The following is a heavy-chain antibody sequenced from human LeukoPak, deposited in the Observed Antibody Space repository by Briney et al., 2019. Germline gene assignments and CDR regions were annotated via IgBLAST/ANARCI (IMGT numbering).Heavy chain of an antibody. CDR1: GGPFSGYY. CDR3: AREGYYDYVWGSYRYTGYNWFDP. Sequence: SETLSLTCAVYGGPFSGYYWSWIRQPPGKGLEWIGEINHSGSTNYNPSLKSRVTISVDTSKNQFSLKLSSVTAADTAVYYCAREGYYDYVWGSYRYTGYNWFDPWGQGTLVTVSS. D-gene: IGHD3-16*02. V-gene: IGHV4-34*01. CDR2: INHSGST. J-gene: IGHJ5*02.